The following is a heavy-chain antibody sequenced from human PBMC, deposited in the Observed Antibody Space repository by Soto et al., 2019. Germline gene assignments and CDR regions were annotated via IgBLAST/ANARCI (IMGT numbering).Heavy chain of an antibody. D-gene: IGHD6-19*01. V-gene: IGHV1-18*01. J-gene: IGHJ5*01. CDR2: IVTYNGNT. CDR3: ARGPQRSGWRVKWFDA. CDR1: GYTFTNYG. Sequence: ASVKVSCKAAGYTFTNYGISWVRQAPGQGLEWMGWIVTYNGNTQSTQKLQGRVTMTTDTSTSTVYMELRSLRSDDTAVYYCARGPQRSGWRVKWFDAWGQ.